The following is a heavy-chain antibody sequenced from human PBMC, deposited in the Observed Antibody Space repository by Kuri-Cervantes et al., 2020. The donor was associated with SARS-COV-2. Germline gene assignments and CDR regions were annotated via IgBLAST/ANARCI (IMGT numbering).Heavy chain of an antibody. J-gene: IGHJ5*02. CDR2: INPSGGST. Sequence: ASVKVSCKASGYTFTGYYMHWVRQAPGQGLEWMGIINPSGGSTSYAQKFQGRVTMTRDTSTSTVYMELSSLRSEDTAVYYCARDEGNRIGYSYGCWFDPWGQGTLVTVSS. CDR3: ARDEGNRIGYSYGCWFDP. D-gene: IGHD5-18*01. V-gene: IGHV1-46*01. CDR1: GYTFTGYY.